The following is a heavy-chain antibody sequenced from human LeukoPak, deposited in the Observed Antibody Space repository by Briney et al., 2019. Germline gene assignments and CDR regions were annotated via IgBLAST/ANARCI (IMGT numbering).Heavy chain of an antibody. V-gene: IGHV3-30*14. CDR2: ISYDGSNK. D-gene: IGHD3-22*01. CDR1: GFTFSSNA. J-gene: IGHJ4*02. Sequence: GGSLRLSCAASGFTFSSNAMHWVRQAPGKGLEWVAIISYDGSNKYYADSVKGRFTISRDKSKNTLYLQMGSLRAEDMAVYYCARGSRNHYDYSGYYSYWGQGTLVTVSS. CDR3: ARGSRNHYDYSGYYSY.